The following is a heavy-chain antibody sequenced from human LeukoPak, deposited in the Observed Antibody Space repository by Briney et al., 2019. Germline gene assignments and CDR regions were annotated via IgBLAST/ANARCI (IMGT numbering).Heavy chain of an antibody. CDR2: ISGRGSGGTT. CDR3: AKDRTGTTFSASDY. Sequence: GGSLRLSWAASGFTFGSYDMSWARQAPGKGLEWVSSISGRGSGGTTYCAGAVKGRFTISRDNSKNTLYLQMNSLRAEDTAVYYCAKDRTGTTFSASDYWGQGTLVTVSS. V-gene: IGHV3-23*01. CDR1: GFTFGSYD. J-gene: IGHJ4*02. D-gene: IGHD1-7*01.